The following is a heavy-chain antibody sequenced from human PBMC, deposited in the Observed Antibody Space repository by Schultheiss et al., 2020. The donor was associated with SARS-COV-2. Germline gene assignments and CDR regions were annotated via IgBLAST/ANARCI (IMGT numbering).Heavy chain of an antibody. V-gene: IGHV1-69*13. CDR3: ARVKYKNLGGWGYYYGMDV. CDR1: GGTFSRYA. D-gene: IGHD6-19*01. CDR2: IIPIFGTA. J-gene: IGHJ6*02. Sequence: SVKVSCKASGGTFSRYAISWVRQAPGQGLEWMGGIIPIFGTANYAQKFQGRVTITADESTSTAYMELGSLRCEDTAVYYCARVKYKNLGGWGYYYGMDVWGQGTTVTVSS.